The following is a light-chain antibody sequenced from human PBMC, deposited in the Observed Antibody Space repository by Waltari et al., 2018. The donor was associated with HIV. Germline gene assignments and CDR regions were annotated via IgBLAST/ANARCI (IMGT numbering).Light chain of an antibody. V-gene: IGKV3-20*01. Sequence: EIVLTQSPGTLSLSPGERATLSCRASQSVSSSYLAWYQQKPGQAPRLHIYGASSRAAVIPDRFSGCGSGTDFTLTISRLEPEDFAVYYWQQYGSSPQTVGQGTKLEIK. CDR1: QSVSSSY. CDR2: GAS. CDR3: QQYGSSPQT. J-gene: IGKJ2*01.